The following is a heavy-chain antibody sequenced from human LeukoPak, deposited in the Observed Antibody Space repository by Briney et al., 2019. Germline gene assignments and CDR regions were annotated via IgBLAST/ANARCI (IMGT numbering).Heavy chain of an antibody. CDR1: GFTFDDYA. J-gene: IGHJ4*02. Sequence: PGGSLRLSCAASGFTFDDYAMHWVRQAPGKGLEWVSLISGDGGSTYYADSVKGRFAISRDNNKNSLYLQMNSLRIEDTALYYCAKAVTGHSSDLDYWGQGTLVTVSS. CDR2: ISGDGGST. D-gene: IGHD6-19*01. V-gene: IGHV3-43*02. CDR3: AKAVTGHSSDLDY.